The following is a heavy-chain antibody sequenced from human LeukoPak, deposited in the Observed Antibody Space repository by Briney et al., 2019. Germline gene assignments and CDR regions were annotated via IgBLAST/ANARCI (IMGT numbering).Heavy chain of an antibody. J-gene: IGHJ4*02. V-gene: IGHV3-23*01. D-gene: IGHD6-13*01. CDR1: GFTFSSYA. Sequence: GGSLRLSCAASGFTFSSYAMSWVRQAPGKGRGWVSAISGSGGSTYYADSVKGRFTISRDNSKNTLYLQMNSLRAEDTAVYYCAKGTQLVSGVYYFDYWGQGTLVTVSS. CDR3: AKGTQLVSGVYYFDY. CDR2: ISGSGGST.